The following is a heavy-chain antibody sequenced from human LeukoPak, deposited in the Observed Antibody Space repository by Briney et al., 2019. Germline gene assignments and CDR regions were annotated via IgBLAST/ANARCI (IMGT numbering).Heavy chain of an antibody. CDR1: GDSITYFY. Sequence: TTSETLSLTCSVSGDSITYFYWSWIRQAAGKGLEWIGRISSSGSTDYNASLKSRVAISLDTSRNQFSLKLNSVTAADTAVYYCAKSNGYGLVDIWGQGTMVTVSS. J-gene: IGHJ3*02. V-gene: IGHV4-4*07. D-gene: IGHD3-10*01. CDR2: ISSSGST. CDR3: AKSNGYGLVDI.